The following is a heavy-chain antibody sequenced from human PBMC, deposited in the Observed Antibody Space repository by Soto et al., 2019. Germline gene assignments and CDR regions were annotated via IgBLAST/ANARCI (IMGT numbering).Heavy chain of an antibody. CDR1: GFTFSDYA. CDR2: IGGGGDDT. D-gene: IGHD3-10*01. CDR3: AKDAVPYNGQWDWFDR. V-gene: IGHV3-23*01. Sequence: GGSLRLSCAASGFTFSDYAMTWVRQAPGKGLEWVSGIGGGGDDTYYGDSVKGRFTISRDNSKSTLYLEMNSLRGEDTAVYYCAKDAVPYNGQWDWFDRWGQGTLVTVSS. J-gene: IGHJ5*02.